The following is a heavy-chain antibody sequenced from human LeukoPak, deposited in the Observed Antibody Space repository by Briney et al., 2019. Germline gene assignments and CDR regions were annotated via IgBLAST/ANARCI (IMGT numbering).Heavy chain of an antibody. CDR2: IWNAGSDK. D-gene: IGHD3-10*01. Sequence: GGSLRLSCAASGFTFSSYGMNWFRQAPGKGLEWVAVIWNAGSDKYYADSVKGRFTISRDNSKNTLYLQMNSLRVEDTAVYYCARGGDYGSGNYFDYWGQGTLVTVSS. V-gene: IGHV3-33*01. CDR3: ARGGDYGSGNYFDY. J-gene: IGHJ4*02. CDR1: GFTFSSYG.